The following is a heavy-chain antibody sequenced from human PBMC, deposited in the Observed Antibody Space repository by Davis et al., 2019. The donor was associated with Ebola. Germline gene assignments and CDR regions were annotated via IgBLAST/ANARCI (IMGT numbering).Heavy chain of an antibody. V-gene: IGHV1-69*04. CDR3: AIPPGYSSSWAFDY. J-gene: IGHJ4*02. Sequence: AASVKVSCKASGGTFSSYAISWVRQATGQGLEWMGRITPILGIANYAQKFQGRVTMTRNTSISTAYMELSSLRSEDTAVYYCAIPPGYSSSWAFDYWGQGTLVTVSS. CDR1: GGTFSSYA. CDR2: ITPILGIA. D-gene: IGHD6-13*01.